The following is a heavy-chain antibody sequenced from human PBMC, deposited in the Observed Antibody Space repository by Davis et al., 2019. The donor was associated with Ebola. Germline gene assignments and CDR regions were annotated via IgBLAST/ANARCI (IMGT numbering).Heavy chain of an antibody. CDR1: GFTFSSYG. CDR3: AKPYSSIAARQWFDP. J-gene: IGHJ5*02. Sequence: PGGSLRLSCAASGFTFSSYGMHWVRQAPGKGLEWVAVISYDGSNKYYADSVKGRFTISRDNSKNTLYLQMNSLRAEDTAVYYCAKPYSSIAARQWFDPWGQGTLVTVSS. CDR2: ISYDGSNK. D-gene: IGHD6-6*01. V-gene: IGHV3-30*18.